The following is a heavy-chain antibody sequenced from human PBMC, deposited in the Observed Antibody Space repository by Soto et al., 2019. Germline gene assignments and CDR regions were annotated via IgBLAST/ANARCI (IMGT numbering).Heavy chain of an antibody. V-gene: IGHV4-39*01. CDR3: ARLSSYYYYYMDV. Sequence: SETLSLTCTVSGGSISSSSYYWGWIRQPPGKGLEWIGSIYYSGSTYYNPSLKSRVTISVDTSKNQFSLKLSSVTAADTAVYYCARLSSYYYYYMDVWGKGTTVTVSS. CDR1: GGSISSSSYY. CDR2: IYYSGST. J-gene: IGHJ6*03.